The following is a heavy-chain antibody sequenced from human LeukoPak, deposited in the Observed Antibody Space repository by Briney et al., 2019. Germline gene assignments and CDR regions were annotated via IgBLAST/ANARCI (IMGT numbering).Heavy chain of an antibody. J-gene: IGHJ4*02. CDR2: ISGDGGST. D-gene: IGHD3-10*01. V-gene: IGHV3-43*02. CDR1: GFTFDDYA. Sequence: GGSLRLSCAASGFTFDDYAMHWVRQAPGKGLEWVSLISGDGGSTYYADSVKGRFTISRDNAKNSLYLQMNSLRAEDTAVYYCARFGSYYNNYFAYWGQGTLVTVSS. CDR3: ARFGSYYNNYFAY.